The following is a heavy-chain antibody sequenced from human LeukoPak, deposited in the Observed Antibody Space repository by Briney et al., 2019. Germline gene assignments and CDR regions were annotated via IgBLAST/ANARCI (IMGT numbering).Heavy chain of an antibody. V-gene: IGHV4-34*01. Sequence: EXLSLTCAVYGGSLSGYYWSWIRQPPGKGLEWIGEINHSGSTNYNPSLKSRVTISVDTSKNQFSLKLSSVTAADTAVYYCARGAGYCSSTSCYATYYYYYMDVWGKGTTVTVSS. J-gene: IGHJ6*03. CDR3: ARGAGYCSSTSCYATYYYYYMDV. CDR2: INHSGST. CDR1: GGSLSGYY. D-gene: IGHD2-2*01.